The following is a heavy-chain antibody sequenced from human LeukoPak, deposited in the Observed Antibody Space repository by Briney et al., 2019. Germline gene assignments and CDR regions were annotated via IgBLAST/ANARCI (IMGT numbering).Heavy chain of an antibody. CDR3: ARGGDAFDI. J-gene: IGHJ3*02. V-gene: IGHV3-23*01. Sequence: GGSLRLSCAASGFTFSNYAMNWVRQAPGKGLEWVSAIGGSSGSTYYADSVKGRFTISRDNSKNTLYLQMNSLRAEDTAVYYCARGGDAFDIWGQGTMVTVSS. CDR2: IGGSSGST. CDR1: GFTFSNYA.